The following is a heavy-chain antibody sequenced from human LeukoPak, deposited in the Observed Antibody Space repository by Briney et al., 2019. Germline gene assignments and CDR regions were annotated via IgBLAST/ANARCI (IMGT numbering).Heavy chain of an antibody. D-gene: IGHD2-2*01. Sequence: SETMSLTCTVDGGSISSYYWSWIRQPAGKGLEWIGRIYSSGSTNYNPSLKSRVTMSVDTSKNPFSLKLSSVTAADTAVYYCARGQYHLLYWYFDLWGRGTLVTVSS. V-gene: IGHV4-4*07. CDR1: GGSISSYY. CDR2: IYSSGST. CDR3: ARGQYHLLYWYFDL. J-gene: IGHJ2*01.